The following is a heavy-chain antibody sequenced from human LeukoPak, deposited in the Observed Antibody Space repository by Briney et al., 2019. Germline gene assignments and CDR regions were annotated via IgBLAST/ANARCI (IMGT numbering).Heavy chain of an antibody. J-gene: IGHJ6*02. V-gene: IGHV1-2*02. CDR3: ARDGFLRPYYYGIDV. D-gene: IGHD4-17*01. Sequence: ASVKVSCKASGYTFTGYYMHWVRQAPGQGLEWMGWINPNSGGTNYQGRVTMTRDTSISTAYMELSRLRSDDTAVYYCARDGFLRPYYYGIDVWGQGTTVTVSS. CDR2: INPNSGGT. CDR1: GYTFTGYY.